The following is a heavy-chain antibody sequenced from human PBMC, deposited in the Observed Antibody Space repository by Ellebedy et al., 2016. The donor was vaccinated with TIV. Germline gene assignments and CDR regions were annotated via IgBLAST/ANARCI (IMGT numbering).Heavy chain of an antibody. Sequence: GGSLRLSCAASGFTFSSYAIHWVRQAPGKGLEWVAVISDDGTKKFYADSVKGRFTIARDNSKSTLSLQMIGLRTEDTGVYYCASGWFDYWGQGALVTVSS. CDR2: ISDDGTKK. J-gene: IGHJ4*02. V-gene: IGHV3-30-3*01. D-gene: IGHD2-2*03. CDR1: GFTFSSYA. CDR3: ASGWFDY.